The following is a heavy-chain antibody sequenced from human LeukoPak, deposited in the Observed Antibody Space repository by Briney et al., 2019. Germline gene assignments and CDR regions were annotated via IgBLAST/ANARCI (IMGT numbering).Heavy chain of an antibody. CDR3: ARGQRRNYDILTGYKGVAFDI. Sequence: SETLSLTCAVYGGSFSGYYWSWIRQPPGKGLEWIGEINHSGSTNYNPSLKSRVTISVDTSKNQFSLKLSSVTAADTAVYYCARGQRRNYDILTGYKGVAFDIWGQGTMVTVSS. D-gene: IGHD3-9*01. J-gene: IGHJ3*02. CDR2: INHSGST. CDR1: GGSFSGYY. V-gene: IGHV4-34*01.